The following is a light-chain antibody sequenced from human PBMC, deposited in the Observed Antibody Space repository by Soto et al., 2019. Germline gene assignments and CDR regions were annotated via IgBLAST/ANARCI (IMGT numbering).Light chain of an antibody. CDR3: QQVKRDLPLT. CDR1: QDISNY. CDR2: EAS. Sequence: IQLTQSASSLSASVGDRVIITCRASQDISNYVAWYQQKAGKAPKVLIYEASTLHSGVPSRFSGSGSGTEFTLTIDSLQPADFATYYCQQVKRDLPLTFGGGTKVEIK. V-gene: IGKV1-9*01. J-gene: IGKJ4*01.